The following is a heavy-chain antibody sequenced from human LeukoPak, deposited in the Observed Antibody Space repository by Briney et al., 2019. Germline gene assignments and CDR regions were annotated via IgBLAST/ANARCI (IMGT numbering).Heavy chain of an antibody. D-gene: IGHD5-18*01. CDR2: ISYDGSNK. J-gene: IGHJ4*02. Sequence: GRSLRLSCAASGFTFSSYGIHWVRQAPGKGLEWVAVISYDGSNKYYADSVKGRFTISRDNSKNTLYLQMNSLRAEDTAVYYCAKASGGHSYGPDHYWGQGTLVTVSS. CDR1: GFTFSSYG. CDR3: AKASGGHSYGPDHY. V-gene: IGHV3-30*18.